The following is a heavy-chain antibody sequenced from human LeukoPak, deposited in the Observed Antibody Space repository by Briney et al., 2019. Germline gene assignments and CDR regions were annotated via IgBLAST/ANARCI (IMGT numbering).Heavy chain of an antibody. CDR3: ARRRYCSSTSCSNWFDP. D-gene: IGHD2-2*01. CDR1: GYTFTNYR. J-gene: IGHJ5*02. V-gene: IGHV5-51*01. Sequence: GESLKISCKASGYTFTNYRIGWVRQMPGKGLEWMGIIYPGDSDTRYSPSFQGQVTISADKSISTAYLQWSSLKASDTAMYYCARRRYCSSTSCSNWFDPWGQGTLVTVSS. CDR2: IYPGDSDT.